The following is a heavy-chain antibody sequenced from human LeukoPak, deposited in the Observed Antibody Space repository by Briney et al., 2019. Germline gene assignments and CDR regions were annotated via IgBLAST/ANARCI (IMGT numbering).Heavy chain of an antibody. CDR2: INPNSGGT. D-gene: IGHD3-10*01. Sequence: ASVKVSCKASGYTFTGYYMHWVRQAPGQGLEWMGWINPNSGGTNYAQKFQGRVTMTRDTSISTAYMELSSLRSEDTAVYYCASLWFGEGAFDYWGQGTLVTVSS. CDR3: ASLWFGEGAFDY. V-gene: IGHV1-2*02. J-gene: IGHJ4*02. CDR1: GYTFTGYY.